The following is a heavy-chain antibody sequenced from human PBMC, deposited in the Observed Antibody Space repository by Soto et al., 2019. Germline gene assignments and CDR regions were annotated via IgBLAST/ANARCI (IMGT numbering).Heavy chain of an antibody. V-gene: IGHV1-69*12. J-gene: IGHJ6*02. Sequence: QVQLVQSGAEVKKPGSSVKVSCKASGGTFSSYAISWVRQAPGQGLEWMGGIIPIFGTANYAQKFQGRVTITADESTSTAYMELSSLRSEDTAVYYCARPGYYESSGYYYSYYYGMDVWGQGTTVTVSS. D-gene: IGHD3-22*01. CDR1: GGTFSSYA. CDR3: ARPGYYESSGYYYSYYYGMDV. CDR2: IIPIFGTA.